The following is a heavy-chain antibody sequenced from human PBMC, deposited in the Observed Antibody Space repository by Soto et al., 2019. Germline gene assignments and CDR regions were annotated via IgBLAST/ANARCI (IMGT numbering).Heavy chain of an antibody. CDR2: IIPIFGTA. CDR1: GGTFSSYA. D-gene: IGHD3-10*01. Sequence: SVKVSCKASGGTFSSYAISWVRQAPGQGLEWMGGIIPIFGTANYAQKFQGRVTITADKSTSTAYMELSSLRSEDTAVYYCATYYYGSGLYYYYGMDVWGQGTTVTVSS. CDR3: ATYYYGSGLYYYYGMDV. V-gene: IGHV1-69*06. J-gene: IGHJ6*02.